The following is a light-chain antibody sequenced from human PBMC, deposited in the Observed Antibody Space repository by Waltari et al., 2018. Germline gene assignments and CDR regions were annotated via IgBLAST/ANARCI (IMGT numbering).Light chain of an antibody. J-gene: IGKJ1*01. CDR2: KAS. CDR1: QNIGSW. V-gene: IGKV1-5*03. Sequence: DIQMNQSPSTLSASVGDRVTIACRASQNIGSWLAWYQQRPGKAPKLLIYKASSLDSGVPSRFSGSGSGTEFTLTISSLQPDDFATYYCQEYNSSPSWTFGQGTKVEIK. CDR3: QEYNSSPSWT.